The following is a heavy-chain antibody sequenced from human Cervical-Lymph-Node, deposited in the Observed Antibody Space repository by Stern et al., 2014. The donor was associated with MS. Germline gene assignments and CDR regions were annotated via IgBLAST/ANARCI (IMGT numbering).Heavy chain of an antibody. J-gene: IGHJ5*01. D-gene: IGHD3-22*01. CDR1: GFSFSTSA. CDR3: AKDDYYYDSGGYLGWFDS. V-gene: IGHV3-23*04. CDR2: IGGSGDST. Sequence: EVQLEESGGGLVQPGGSLRISCAASGFSFSTSAMSWVRQAPGKGLEWVSAIGGSGDSTYYADSVKGRFTISRDNSKNTLYLQMNSLRAEDTAVYYCAKDDYYYDSGGYLGWFDSWGQGTLVTVSS.